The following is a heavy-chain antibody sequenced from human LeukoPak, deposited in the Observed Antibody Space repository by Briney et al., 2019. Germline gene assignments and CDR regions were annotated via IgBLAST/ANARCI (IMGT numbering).Heavy chain of an antibody. J-gene: IGHJ3*02. CDR3: ARTKLLWFGELWAFDI. V-gene: IGHV7-4-1*02. CDR1: GYTFTSYA. Sequence: ASVKVSCKASGYTFTSYAMNWVRQAPGQGLEWMGWINTNTGNPTYAQGFTGRFVFSLDTSVSTAYLQISSLKAEDTAVYYCARTKLLWFGELWAFDIWGQGTMVTVSS. D-gene: IGHD3-10*01. CDR2: INTNTGNP.